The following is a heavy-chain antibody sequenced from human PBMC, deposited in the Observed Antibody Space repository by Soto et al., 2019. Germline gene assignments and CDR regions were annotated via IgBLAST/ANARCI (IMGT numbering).Heavy chain of an antibody. J-gene: IGHJ5*02. V-gene: IGHV1-18*01. CDR2: ISAYNGNT. D-gene: IGHD3-3*01. CDR1: GYTFTSYV. CDR3: ARNCWSGYPAGFDP. Sequence: GASVKVDCKASGYTFTSYVISWGRNAPGQGLEWMGWISAYNGNTNYAQKLQGRVTMTTDTSTSTAYMELRSLRSDDTAVYYCARNCWSGYPAGFDPWGQGTLVTVSS.